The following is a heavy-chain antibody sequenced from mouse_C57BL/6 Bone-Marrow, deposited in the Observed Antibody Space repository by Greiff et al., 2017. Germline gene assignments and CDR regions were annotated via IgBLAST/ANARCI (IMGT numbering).Heavy chain of an antibody. D-gene: IGHD2-10*02. CDR3: ARGPRGYFDV. CDR1: GYTFTSYW. J-gene: IGHJ1*03. Sequence: VQLQQPGAELVKPGASVKLSCKASGYTFTSYWMQWVKQRPGQGLEWIGEIDPSDSYTNYNQKFKGKATLTVDTSSSTAYMQLSSLTSEDSAVYYCARGPRGYFDVWGTGTTVTVSS. CDR2: IDPSDSYT. V-gene: IGHV1-50*01.